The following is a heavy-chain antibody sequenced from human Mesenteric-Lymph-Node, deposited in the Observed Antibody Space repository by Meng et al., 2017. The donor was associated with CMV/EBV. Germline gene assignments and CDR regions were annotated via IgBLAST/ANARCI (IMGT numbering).Heavy chain of an antibody. J-gene: IGHJ4*02. V-gene: IGHV4-34*01. CDR2: IYYSGST. CDR3: VRVGYNWNLFVY. Sequence: GPLRLSCAVYGGSFSGYYWGWIRQPPGKGLEWIASIYYSGSTYYNSALKRRVTISVDTSKNQFSLKLSSVTAADTAVHYCVRVGYNWNLFVYWGQGTLVTVSS. D-gene: IGHD1-1*01. CDR1: GGSFSGYY.